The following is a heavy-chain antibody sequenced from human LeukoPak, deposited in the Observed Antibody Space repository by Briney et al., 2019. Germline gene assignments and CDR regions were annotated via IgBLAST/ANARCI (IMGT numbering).Heavy chain of an antibody. Sequence: GGSLRLSCAASGFTFSYYAMHWVRQAPGQGLEYVSAIDTNGGSTYYANSVEGRFTISRDNSKNTLYLQMGSLRSEDTAVYYCARGPPGIAVAGQTRGFYYYYYMDVWGKGTTVTISS. D-gene: IGHD6-19*01. V-gene: IGHV3-64*01. CDR2: IDTNGGST. CDR1: GFTFSYYA. CDR3: ARGPPGIAVAGQTRGFYYYYYMDV. J-gene: IGHJ6*03.